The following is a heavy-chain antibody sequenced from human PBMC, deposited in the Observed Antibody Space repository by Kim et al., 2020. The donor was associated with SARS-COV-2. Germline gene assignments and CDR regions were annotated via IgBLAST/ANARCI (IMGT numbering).Heavy chain of an antibody. J-gene: IGHJ3*02. CDR2: INHSGTA. Sequence: SETLSLTCAVYTGSFSGYYWTWIRQPPGKGLEWIGEINHSGTANYNPSLKSRVTISVDTSKNQFSLKLTSVTAADTAVYYCARGLCTTTSCYPPDGFDIWGQGTKVTVSA. CDR1: TGSFSGYY. D-gene: IGHD2-2*01. CDR3: ARGLCTTTSCYPPDGFDI. V-gene: IGHV4-34*01.